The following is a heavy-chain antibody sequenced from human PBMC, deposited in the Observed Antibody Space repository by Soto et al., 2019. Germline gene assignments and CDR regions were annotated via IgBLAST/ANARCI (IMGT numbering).Heavy chain of an antibody. D-gene: IGHD3-9*01. Sequence: SETLSLTCTVSGGSISSGGYYWSWIRQHPGKGLEWIGYIYYSGSTYYNPSLKSRVTISVDTSKNQFSLKLSSVTAADTAVYYCARSLYDILTGPLLTYFDYWGQGTLVTVSS. CDR3: ARSLYDILTGPLLTYFDY. J-gene: IGHJ4*02. V-gene: IGHV4-31*03. CDR1: GGSISSGGYY. CDR2: IYYSGST.